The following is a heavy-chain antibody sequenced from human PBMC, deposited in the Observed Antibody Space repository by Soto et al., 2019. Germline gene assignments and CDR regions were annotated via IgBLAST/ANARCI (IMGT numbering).Heavy chain of an antibody. CDR1: GGTFSSYA. CDR3: ARGRAYYDYVWWRGNWFDP. Sequence: QVQLVQSGAEVKKPGSSVKVSCKASGGTFSSYAISWVRQAPGQGLEWMGGIIPIFGTANYAQKFQGRVTITADESTSTAYMELSSLRSEDTAVYYCARGRAYYDYVWWRGNWFDPWGQGTLVTVSS. CDR2: IIPIFGTA. D-gene: IGHD3-16*01. J-gene: IGHJ5*02. V-gene: IGHV1-69*01.